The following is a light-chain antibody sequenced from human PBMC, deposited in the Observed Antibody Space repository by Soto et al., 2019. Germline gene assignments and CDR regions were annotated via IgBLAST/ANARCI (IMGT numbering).Light chain of an antibody. V-gene: IGKV3-20*01. CDR1: LSVSSSY. J-gene: IGKJ5*01. CDR2: GAS. Sequence: EIVLTQSPGTLSLSPGERATLSCRASLSVSSSYLAWYQQKPGQAPRLLIYGASSRATGIPDRFSGSGSGTDFTLTISRLVPEDFAVYYCQQYGSSPSITFGQGTRLEIK. CDR3: QQYGSSPSIT.